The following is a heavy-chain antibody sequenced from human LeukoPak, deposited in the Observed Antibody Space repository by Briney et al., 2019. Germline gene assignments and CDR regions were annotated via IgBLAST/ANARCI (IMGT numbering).Heavy chain of an antibody. CDR1: GGSISSYY. Sequence: SETLSLTCTVSGGSISSYYWSWIRQPPGKGLEWIGYIYYSGSTNYNPSLKSRVTISVDTSKNQFSLKLSSVTAADTAVYYCALSRGDAFDIWGQGTMVTVSS. CDR3: ALSRGDAFDI. V-gene: IGHV4-59*12. CDR2: IYYSGST. J-gene: IGHJ3*02. D-gene: IGHD3-16*02.